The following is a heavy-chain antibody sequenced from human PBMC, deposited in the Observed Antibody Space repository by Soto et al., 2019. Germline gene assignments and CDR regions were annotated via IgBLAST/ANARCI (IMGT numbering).Heavy chain of an antibody. CDR2: ISYDGSIK. CDR1: GFTFRGYG. CDR3: ANSEYSRYKNIDV. Sequence: QVQLVESGGGVVQPGRSLRLSCAASGFTFRGYGMHWVRQAPGRGLEWVALISYDGSIKYYADSVRGRFTISRDNSKNTLYLQMNSLRAEYTAVYYCANSEYSRYKNIDVWGQGTTVTVSS. D-gene: IGHD5-18*01. J-gene: IGHJ6*02. V-gene: IGHV3-30*18.